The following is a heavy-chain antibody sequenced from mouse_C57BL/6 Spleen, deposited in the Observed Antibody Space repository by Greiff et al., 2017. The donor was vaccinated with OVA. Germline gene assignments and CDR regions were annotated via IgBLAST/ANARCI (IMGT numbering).Heavy chain of an antibody. J-gene: IGHJ1*03. CDR3: TTGITTVVGYFDV. V-gene: IGHV14-1*01. Sequence: EVQLQQSGAELVRPGASVKLSCTASGFNIKDYYMHWVKQRPEQGLEWIGRIDPEDGDTEYAPKFQGKATMTADTSSNTAYLQLSSLTSEDTAVYYGTTGITTVVGYFDVWGTGTTVTVSS. D-gene: IGHD1-1*01. CDR1: GFNIKDYY. CDR2: IDPEDGDT.